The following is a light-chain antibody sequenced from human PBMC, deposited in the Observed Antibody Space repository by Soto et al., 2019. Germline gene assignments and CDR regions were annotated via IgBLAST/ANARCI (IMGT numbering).Light chain of an antibody. CDR3: QQYNNWPWT. J-gene: IGKJ1*01. CDR2: GAF. V-gene: IGKV3-15*01. Sequence: EIVMTQSPATLSVSPGERATLSCRASQSVSSNLAWYQQKPGQAPRLLIYGAFTRATGIPARFSGSGSGTEFTLTISSLQSEDFAVYYCQQYNNWPWTFGQGTTVEIK. CDR1: QSVSSN.